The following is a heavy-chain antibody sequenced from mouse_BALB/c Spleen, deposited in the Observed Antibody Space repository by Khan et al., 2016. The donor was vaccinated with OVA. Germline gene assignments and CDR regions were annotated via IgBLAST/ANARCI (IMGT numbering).Heavy chain of an antibody. CDR2: VTSCGNN. CDR1: GDSITNGF. J-gene: IGHJ4*01. CDR3: ATSYGSWAMDY. V-gene: IGHV3-8*02. Sequence: VQLQESGPSLVKPSQTLSITCSVTGDSITNGFWNWIRQFPGNKFEYMGYVTSCGNNSYYPSLNNRISITRDTSKSQYYQKMNSVTTEDTATYCCATSYGSWAMDYWGQGTSVTVSS. D-gene: IGHD1-1*01.